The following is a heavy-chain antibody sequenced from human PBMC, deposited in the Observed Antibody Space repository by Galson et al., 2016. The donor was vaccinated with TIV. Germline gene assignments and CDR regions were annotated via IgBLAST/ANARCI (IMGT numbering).Heavy chain of an antibody. Sequence: SLRLSCAASGLSVSDNYMTWVRQAPGKGLEWVALIDSDGSTIHADSVKGRFTVSRGNSKNMVYLQMNSIIPEDTAVYFCARERRNWGNECFLRYDYGPDAWGQGTTVTVSS. CDR3: ARERRNWGNECFLRYDYGPDA. D-gene: IGHD2-2*01. CDR1: GLSVSDNY. J-gene: IGHJ6*02. V-gene: IGHV3-66*02. CDR2: IDSDGST.